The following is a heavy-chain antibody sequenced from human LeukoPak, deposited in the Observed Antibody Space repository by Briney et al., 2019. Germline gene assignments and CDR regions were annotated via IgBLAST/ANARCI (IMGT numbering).Heavy chain of an antibody. D-gene: IGHD4-17*01. CDR2: IYTSGST. CDR3: ARLLRGGLPYYYYYGMDV. CDR1: GGSISSGSYY. V-gene: IGHV4-61*02. Sequence: KSSETLSLTCTVSGGSISSGSYYWSWIRQPAGKGLEWIGRIYTSGSTNYNPSLKSRVTISVDTSKNQFSLKLSSVTAADTAVYYCARLLRGGLPYYYYYGMDVWGQGTTVTVSS. J-gene: IGHJ6*02.